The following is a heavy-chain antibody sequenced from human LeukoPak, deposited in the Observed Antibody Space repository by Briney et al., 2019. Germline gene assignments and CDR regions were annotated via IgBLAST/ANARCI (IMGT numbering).Heavy chain of an antibody. D-gene: IGHD5-24*01. CDR2: ISFSGDNS. V-gene: IGHV3-23*01. CDR1: GFTVSSNY. J-gene: IGHJ3*01. CDR3: AKDIQLST. Sequence: PGGSLRLSCAASGFTVSSNYMTWVRQAPGKGLEWISLISFSGDNSYADSVKGRFTISRDNSKNTLSLQMNSLRVEDTAIYYCAKDIQLSTWGLGTMVIVSS.